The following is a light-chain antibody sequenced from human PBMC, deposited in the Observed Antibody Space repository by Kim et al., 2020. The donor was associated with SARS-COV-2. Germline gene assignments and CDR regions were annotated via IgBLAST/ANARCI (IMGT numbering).Light chain of an antibody. Sequence: GQSITITCTGTSSDVGAYNYGSWYQQHPGKVPKLMIYDVNNRPSGVSDRFSGSKSGNTASLTISGLQAEDEADYYCSSFTTSNTLVFGGGTQLTVL. J-gene: IGLJ3*02. V-gene: IGLV2-14*03. CDR2: DVN. CDR1: SSDVGAYNY. CDR3: SSFTTSNTLV.